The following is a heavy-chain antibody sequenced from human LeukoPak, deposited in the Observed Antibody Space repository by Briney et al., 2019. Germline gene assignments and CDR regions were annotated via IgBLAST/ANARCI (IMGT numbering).Heavy chain of an antibody. CDR2: IIPIFGTA. V-gene: IGHV1-69*13. J-gene: IGHJ1*01. CDR3: ARDPLPGVTLYFQH. Sequence: ASVKVSCKASGGTFSSYAISWVRQAPGQRLEWMGGIIPIFGTANYAQKFQGRVTITADESTSTAYMELSSLRSEDTAVYYCARDPLPGVTLYFQHWGQGTLVTVSS. D-gene: IGHD2-21*02. CDR1: GGTFSSYA.